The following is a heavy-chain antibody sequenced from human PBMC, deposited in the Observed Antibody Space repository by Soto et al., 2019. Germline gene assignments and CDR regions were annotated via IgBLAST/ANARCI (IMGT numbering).Heavy chain of an antibody. J-gene: IGHJ4*02. Sequence: PGGSLRLSCVASGFTFSNYAMTWVRLAPGKGLEWVSSVSGSGGDTYYADSVKGRLTISRDKSENTLYLQMNSLTADDTAVYYCAKRISGWYGLFDYWGQGTLVTVSS. D-gene: IGHD6-19*01. CDR2: VSGSGGDT. V-gene: IGHV3-23*01. CDR1: GFTFSNYA. CDR3: AKRISGWYGLFDY.